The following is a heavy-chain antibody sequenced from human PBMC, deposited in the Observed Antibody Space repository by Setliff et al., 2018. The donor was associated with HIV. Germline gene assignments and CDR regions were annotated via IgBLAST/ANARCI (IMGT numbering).Heavy chain of an antibody. Sequence: ASVKVSCKASGHTFNNYDINWVRRATGQGLEWMGWMNPNSGATGYAQKFQGRVTMTRDTSISTAYMELSSLTSKDTAVYYCASGKGVRGVIVTGGLDVWGKGTTVTVSS. D-gene: IGHD3-10*01. V-gene: IGHV1-8*01. CDR1: GHTFNNYD. CDR3: ASGKGVRGVIVTGGLDV. J-gene: IGHJ6*04. CDR2: MNPNSGAT.